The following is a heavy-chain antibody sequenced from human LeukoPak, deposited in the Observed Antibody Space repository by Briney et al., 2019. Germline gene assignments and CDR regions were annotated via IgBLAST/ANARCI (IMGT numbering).Heavy chain of an antibody. Sequence: GGSLRLSCAASGFTFSNYAMSWVRQAPGKGREGVSSISGSGGNTYYADSVKGRFTISRDNSKNTLFLQMNSLRAEDTAVYYCAKDRQSSGWNCDHWGQGTLVTVSS. J-gene: IGHJ4*02. CDR3: AKDRQSSGWNCDH. CDR1: GFTFSNYA. CDR2: ISGSGGNT. D-gene: IGHD6-19*01. V-gene: IGHV3-23*01.